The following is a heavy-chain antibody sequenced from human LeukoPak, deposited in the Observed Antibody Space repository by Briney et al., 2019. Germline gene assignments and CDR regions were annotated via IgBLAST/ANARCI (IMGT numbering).Heavy chain of an antibody. CDR3: AKDYDFWSGYYRRPHYFDY. CDR2: ISYDGSNK. J-gene: IGHJ4*02. Sequence: PGRSLRLSCAASGFTFSSYAMHWVRQAPGKGLEWVAVISYDGSNKYYADSVKGRFTISRDNSKNTLYLQMNSLRAEDTAVYYCAKDYDFWSGYYRRPHYFDYWGQGTLVTVSS. D-gene: IGHD3-3*01. CDR1: GFTFSSYA. V-gene: IGHV3-30*04.